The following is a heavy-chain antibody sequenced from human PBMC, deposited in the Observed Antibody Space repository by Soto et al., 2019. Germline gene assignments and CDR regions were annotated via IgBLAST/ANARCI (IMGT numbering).Heavy chain of an antibody. CDR3: AREMVRGVGSDY. CDR2: ISTYNGNT. CDR1: GYTFTSYG. V-gene: IGHV1-18*01. J-gene: IGHJ4*02. Sequence: QVQLVQSGAEVKKPGASVKVSCKASGYTFTSYGISWVRQAPGQGLEWMGWISTYNGNTKYAQRLQGRGTMTTDTATSTAYMELRSLRSYDTAVFYCAREMVRGVGSDYGGQGTLVTVSS. D-gene: IGHD3-10*01.